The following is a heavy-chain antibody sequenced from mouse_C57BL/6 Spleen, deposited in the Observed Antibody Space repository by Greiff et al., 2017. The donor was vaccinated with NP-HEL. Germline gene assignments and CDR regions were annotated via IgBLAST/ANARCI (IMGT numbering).Heavy chain of an antibody. CDR2: IYPGDGDT. Sequence: VQLQQSGPELVKPGASVKISCKASGYAFSSSWMNWVKQRPGKGLEWIGRIYPGDGDTNYNGKFKGKATLTADKSSSTAYMQLSSLTSEDSAVYCCARLLRLYAMDYWGQGTSVTVSS. J-gene: IGHJ4*01. V-gene: IGHV1-82*01. CDR1: GYAFSSSW. CDR3: ARLLRLYAMDY. D-gene: IGHD1-1*01.